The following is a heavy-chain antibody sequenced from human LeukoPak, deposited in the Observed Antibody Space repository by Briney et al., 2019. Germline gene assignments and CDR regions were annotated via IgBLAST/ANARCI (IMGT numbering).Heavy chain of an antibody. CDR2: IFGNGDTT. J-gene: IGHJ4*02. Sequence: GGSLRLSCAASGFSFSSYAMNWVRQAPGKGLEWVSIIFGNGDTTYYADSVKGRFTVSRDNSKDTLYLQMNDLRPDDTSIYYCAKRNTMVRGGPCFDYWGQGLLVTVSS. V-gene: IGHV3-23*01. D-gene: IGHD3-10*01. CDR3: AKRNTMVRGGPCFDY. CDR1: GFSFSSYA.